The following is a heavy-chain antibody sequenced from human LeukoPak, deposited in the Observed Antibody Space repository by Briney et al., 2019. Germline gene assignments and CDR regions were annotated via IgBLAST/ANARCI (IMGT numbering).Heavy chain of an antibody. J-gene: IGHJ4*02. CDR2: ISYDGSNK. CDR1: GFTFDDYA. D-gene: IGHD3-10*01. Sequence: GGSLRLSCAASGFTFDDYAMHWVRQAPGKGLEWVAVISYDGSNKYYADSVKGRFTISRDNSKNTLYLQMNSLRAEDTAVYYCAKDLVLWFGEYTFDYWGQGTLVTVSS. CDR3: AKDLVLWFGEYTFDY. V-gene: IGHV3-30*18.